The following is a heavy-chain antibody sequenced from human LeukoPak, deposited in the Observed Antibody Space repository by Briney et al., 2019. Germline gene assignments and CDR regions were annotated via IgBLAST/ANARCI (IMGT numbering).Heavy chain of an antibody. J-gene: IGHJ4*02. D-gene: IGHD3-22*01. V-gene: IGHV4-59*12. CDR2: IYYSGST. CDR1: GGSISSYY. CDR3: ARGPSDYYDSSGYRQDY. Sequence: SETLSLTCTVSGGSISSYYWSWIRQPPGKGLEWIGYIYYSGSTNYNPSLKSRVTISVDTSKNQFSLKLSSVTAADTAVYYCARGPSDYYDSSGYRQDYWGQGTLVTVSS.